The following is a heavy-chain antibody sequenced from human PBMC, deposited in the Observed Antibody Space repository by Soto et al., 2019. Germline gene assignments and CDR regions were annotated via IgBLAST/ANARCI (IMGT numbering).Heavy chain of an antibody. CDR3: ARASSGYGFDAFDI. J-gene: IGHJ3*02. Sequence: ASVKVSCKASGYTFTSYNFSWVRQATGQGLEWMGWMNPNSGNAGYAQNFQGRVTLTRNTSIGTAYMEMSSLRSDDTAVYYCARASSGYGFDAFDIWGQGTMVTVSS. CDR1: GYTFTSYN. V-gene: IGHV1-8*01. CDR2: MNPNSGNA. D-gene: IGHD5-12*01.